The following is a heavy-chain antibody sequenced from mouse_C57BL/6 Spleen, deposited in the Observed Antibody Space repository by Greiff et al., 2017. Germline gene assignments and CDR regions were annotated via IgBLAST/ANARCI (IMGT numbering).Heavy chain of an antibody. Sequence: VQLKESGPGLVQPSQSLSITCTVSGFSLTSYGVHWVRQSPGKGLEWLGVIWRGGSTDYNAAFMSRLSITKDNSKSQVFFKMNSLQADDTAIYYCAKKRANWDDAMDYWGQGTSVTVSS. J-gene: IGHJ4*01. CDR1: GFSLTSYG. D-gene: IGHD4-1*01. CDR2: IWRGGST. CDR3: AKKRANWDDAMDY. V-gene: IGHV2-5*01.